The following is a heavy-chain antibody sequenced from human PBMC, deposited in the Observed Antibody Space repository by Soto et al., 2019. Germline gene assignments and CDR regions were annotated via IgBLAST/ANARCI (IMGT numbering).Heavy chain of an antibody. CDR2: INAGNGNT. D-gene: IGHD6-19*01. V-gene: IGHV1-3*01. CDR1: GYTFTSYA. CDR3: ATGVEAAVAGGNNWFDP. J-gene: IGHJ5*02. Sequence: GASVKVSCKASGYTFTSYAMHWVRQAPGQRLEWMGWINAGNGNTKYSQKFQGRVTITRDTSASTAYMELSSLRSEDTAVYYCATGVEAAVAGGNNWFDPWGQGTLVNVSS.